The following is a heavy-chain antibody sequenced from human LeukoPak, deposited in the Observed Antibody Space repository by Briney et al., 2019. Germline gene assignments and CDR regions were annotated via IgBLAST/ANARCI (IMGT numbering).Heavy chain of an antibody. J-gene: IGHJ4*02. Sequence: ASVKVSFKVSGTYTLIELSMHWVRQAPGKGREWMGGFDPEDGETIYAQKFKGRVTMTEDTSTDTAYMDLSSLRSEDTAVYYCATLLGETHFFDYWGQGTLVTVSS. V-gene: IGHV1-24*01. CDR3: ATLLGETHFFDY. D-gene: IGHD1-26*01. CDR1: GTYTLIELS. CDR2: FDPEDGET.